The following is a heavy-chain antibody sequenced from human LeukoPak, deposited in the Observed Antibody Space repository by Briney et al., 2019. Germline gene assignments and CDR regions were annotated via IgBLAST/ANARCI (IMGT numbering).Heavy chain of an antibody. CDR1: GGSIRSGTDY. CDR2: IYMSGST. Sequence: SETLSLTCTVSGGSIRSGTDYWSWIRQPAGKGLEWIGRIYMSGSTDYNPSFKSRVTMSVDTSKNQVSLKLRSVTAADTAVYYCARVVWGGDFHYSLDVWGKGTTVIV. V-gene: IGHV4-61*02. D-gene: IGHD7-27*01. J-gene: IGHJ6*03. CDR3: ARVVWGGDFHYSLDV.